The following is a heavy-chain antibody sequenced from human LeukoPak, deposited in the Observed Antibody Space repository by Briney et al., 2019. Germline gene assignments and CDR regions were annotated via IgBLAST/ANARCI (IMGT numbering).Heavy chain of an antibody. J-gene: IGHJ6*02. Sequence: GGSLRLSCAASGFTFSSYAMSWVRQAPGKGLEWVSAISGSGGSTYYADSVKDRFTISRDNSKNTLYLQMNSLRAEDTAVYYCAKEASGAGPYYYYGMDVWGQGTTVTVSS. CDR3: AKEASGAGPYYYYGMDV. CDR1: GFTFSSYA. CDR2: ISGSGGST. V-gene: IGHV3-23*01. D-gene: IGHD6-13*01.